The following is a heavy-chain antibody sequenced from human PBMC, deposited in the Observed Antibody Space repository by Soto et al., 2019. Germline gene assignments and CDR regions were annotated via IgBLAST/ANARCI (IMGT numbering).Heavy chain of an antibody. CDR2: IFDSGST. Sequence: QVQLQESGPGLVKPSENLSRTCTVSGGSISGGVHSWSWIRQPPGKGLEWIGHIFDSGSTYYNPSLKSRLTISVDTSKNQFSLRLSSVTAADTAVYYCAREIMPLTNDWYFDLWGRGTLVTVSS. CDR3: AREIMPLTNDWYFDL. V-gene: IGHV4-30-4*01. CDR1: GGSISGGVHS. J-gene: IGHJ2*01. D-gene: IGHD2-8*01.